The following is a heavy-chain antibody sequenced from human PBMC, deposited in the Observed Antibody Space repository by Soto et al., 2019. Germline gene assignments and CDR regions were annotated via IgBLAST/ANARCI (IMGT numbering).Heavy chain of an antibody. Sequence: GGSLRLSCAASGFTFSSYSMNWVRQAPGKGLEWVSSISSSSSYIYYADSVKGRFTISRDNAKNSLYLQMNSLRAEDTAVYYCARVPTTVTTVDYWGQGTLVTVSS. CDR1: GFTFSSYS. V-gene: IGHV3-21*01. CDR2: ISSSSSYI. D-gene: IGHD4-17*01. J-gene: IGHJ4*02. CDR3: ARVPTTVTTVDY.